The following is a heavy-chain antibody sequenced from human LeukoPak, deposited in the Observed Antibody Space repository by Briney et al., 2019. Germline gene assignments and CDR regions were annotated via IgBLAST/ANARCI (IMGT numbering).Heavy chain of an antibody. J-gene: IGHJ4*02. V-gene: IGHV1-46*01. CDR1: GYTFSSYG. Sequence: ASVKVSCKASGYTFSSYGINWVRQAPGQGLEWMGIINPSGGSTSYAQKFQGRVTMTRDTSTSTVYMELSSLRSEDMAVYYCARASDYYDSSGYYNLGDYWGQGTLVTVSS. D-gene: IGHD3-22*01. CDR2: INPSGGST. CDR3: ARASDYYDSSGYYNLGDY.